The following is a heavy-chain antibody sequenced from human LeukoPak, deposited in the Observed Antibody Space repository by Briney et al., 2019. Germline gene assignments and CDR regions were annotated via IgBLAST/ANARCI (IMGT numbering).Heavy chain of an antibody. CDR2: ISYDGSNK. CDR1: GFTFSSYG. CDR3: AKEFLGYCSGGSCPGPLSAFDI. V-gene: IGHV3-30*18. J-gene: IGHJ3*02. Sequence: HAGGSLRLSCAASGFTFSSYGMHWVRQAPGKGLEWVAVISYDGSNKYYADSVKGRFTISRDNSKNTLYLQMNSLRAEDTAVYYCAKEFLGYCSGGSCPGPLSAFDIWGQGTMVTVSS. D-gene: IGHD2-15*01.